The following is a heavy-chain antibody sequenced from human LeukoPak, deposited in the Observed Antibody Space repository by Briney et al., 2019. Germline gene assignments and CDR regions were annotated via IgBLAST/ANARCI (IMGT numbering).Heavy chain of an antibody. CDR2: ISSSSSYI. CDR1: GFTFSSYS. V-gene: IGHV3-21*01. J-gene: IGHJ6*03. CDR3: ARGIGDWRYYYYYYYMDA. D-gene: IGHD2-21*01. Sequence: PGGSLRLSCAASGFTFSSYSMNWVRQAPGKGLEWVSSISSSSSYIYYADSVKGRFTISRDNAKNSLYLQMSSLRAEDTAVYYCARGIGDWRYYYYYYYMDAWGKGTTVTVSS.